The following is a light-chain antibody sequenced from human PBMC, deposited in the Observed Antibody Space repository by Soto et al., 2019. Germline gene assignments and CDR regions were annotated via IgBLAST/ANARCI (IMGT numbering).Light chain of an antibody. CDR2: GNI. CDR1: SSNIGAGYD. CDR3: QSYDVSLTAYV. J-gene: IGLJ1*01. V-gene: IGLV1-40*01. Sequence: QLVLTQPPSVSGAPGQRVTFYCTGSSSNIGAGYDVHWYQQFPGTAPKLLISGNINRPSGIPDRFSGSKSGTSASLAITGLQTEDEADYYCQSYDVSLTAYVFGTGTKLTVL.